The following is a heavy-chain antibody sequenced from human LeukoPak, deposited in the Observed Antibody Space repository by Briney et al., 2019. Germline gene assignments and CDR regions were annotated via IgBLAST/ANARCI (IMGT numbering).Heavy chain of an antibody. CDR3: AKPRQRLDTLTGYYSLYYYYGMDV. CDR1: GFTFSSYA. Sequence: GGSLRLSCTASGFTFSSYAMSWVRQAPGKGLEWVAVISYDGSNKYYADSVKGRFTISRDNSKNALYLQMNSLRAEDTAVYYCAKPRQRLDTLTGYYSLYYYYGMDVWGQGTTVTVSS. V-gene: IGHV3-30*18. J-gene: IGHJ6*02. CDR2: ISYDGSNK. D-gene: IGHD3-9*01.